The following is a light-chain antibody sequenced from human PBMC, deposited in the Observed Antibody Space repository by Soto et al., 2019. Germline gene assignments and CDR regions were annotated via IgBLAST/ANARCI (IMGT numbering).Light chain of an antibody. V-gene: IGKV3-20*01. Sequence: EIVLTQSPGTLSLSPGERATLSCRASQSVDSNYLGWYQQKPGQAPRLLIYAASSRATGIPDRFSGGGSGTDFTLTISRLEPEDFAVYYCQLYYSGMFGQGTKVEI. J-gene: IGKJ1*01. CDR1: QSVDSNY. CDR3: QLYYSGM. CDR2: AAS.